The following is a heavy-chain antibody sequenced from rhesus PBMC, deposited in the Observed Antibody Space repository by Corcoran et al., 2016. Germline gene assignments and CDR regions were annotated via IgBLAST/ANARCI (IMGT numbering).Heavy chain of an antibody. V-gene: IGHV1S2*01. CDR1: GYTFTDYY. CDR3: ARDLYYDSGYYTGMGFFDY. J-gene: IGHJ4*01. CDR2: INPYNGNT. Sequence: QVQLVQSGAEVKKPGSSVKVSCKASGYTFTDYYMHWVRQAPRQGLEWMGWINPYNGNTKYAQKFQGRVTMTRDTSTSTAYMELSSLRSEDTAVYYCARDLYYDSGYYTGMGFFDYWGQGVLVTVSS. D-gene: IGHD3-28*01.